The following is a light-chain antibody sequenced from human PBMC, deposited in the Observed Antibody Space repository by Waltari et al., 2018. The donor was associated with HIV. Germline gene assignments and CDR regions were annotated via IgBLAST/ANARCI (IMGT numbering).Light chain of an antibody. CDR2: SNN. CDR1: SSNIGSNT. Sequence: QSVLTQPPSASGTPGQRVTISWSGSSSNIGSNTVNWYQQLPGTAPKLLIYSNNQRPSGVPDRFSCSKSGTSASLAISGLQSEDEADYYCAAWDDSLNGWVFGGGTKLTVL. V-gene: IGLV1-44*01. CDR3: AAWDDSLNGWV. J-gene: IGLJ3*02.